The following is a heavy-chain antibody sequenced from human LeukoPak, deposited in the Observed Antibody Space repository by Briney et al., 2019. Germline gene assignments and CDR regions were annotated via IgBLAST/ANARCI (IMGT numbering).Heavy chain of an antibody. CDR1: GGSIGSSSYY. CDR3: ARNRGSYYGFFDY. J-gene: IGHJ4*02. CDR2: IYYSGST. V-gene: IGHV4-39*07. D-gene: IGHD1-26*01. Sequence: SETLSLTCTVSGGSIGSSSYYWGWIRQPPGEGLEWIGSIYYSGSTYYNPSLKSRVTISVDTSKNQFSLKLSSVTAADTAVYYCARNRGSYYGFFDYWGQGTLVTVSS.